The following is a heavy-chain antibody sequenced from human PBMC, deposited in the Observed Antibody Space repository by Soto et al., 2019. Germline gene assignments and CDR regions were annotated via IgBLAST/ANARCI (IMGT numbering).Heavy chain of an antibody. Sequence: QVQLVESGGGVVQPGRSLRLSCAASGFSFSYYAMHWVRQAPGKGLEWVAVIAYDASKKYYADSVKGRFTISRDNSKNTLYLQINSLRDEDTAVYYCASPYCSGGSFYLTEYFQHWGQGTLVTVSS. CDR1: GFSFSYYA. CDR2: IAYDASKK. CDR3: ASPYCSGGSFYLTEYFQH. D-gene: IGHD2-15*01. V-gene: IGHV3-30*03. J-gene: IGHJ1*01.